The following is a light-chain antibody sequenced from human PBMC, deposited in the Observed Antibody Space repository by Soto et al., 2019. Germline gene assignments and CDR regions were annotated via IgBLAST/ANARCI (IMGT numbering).Light chain of an antibody. CDR1: QSVSSN. CDR3: QQRRNT. V-gene: IGKV3D-15*01. CDR2: GAS. Sequence: EIVMTQSPATLSVSPGERATLSCRASQSVSSNLAWYQQKPGQAPRLLIYGASSRATGIPARFSGSGSGTDFTLTISSLEPEDFAVYYCQQRRNTFGQGTRLEI. J-gene: IGKJ5*01.